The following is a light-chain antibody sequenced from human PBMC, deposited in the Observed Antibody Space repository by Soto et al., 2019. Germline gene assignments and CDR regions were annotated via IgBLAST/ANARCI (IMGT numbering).Light chain of an antibody. CDR1: QSVVNYQ. CDR2: NTF. CDR3: QQYGALPPT. V-gene: IGKV3-20*01. Sequence: EVVLTQSPGTLSLSPGERATLSCRTSQSVVNYQLAWYRQKPGQAPRLLIYNTFHRATGIPDRFSGTGSETDFTLTISGLGPEDFAVYHCQQYGALPPTFGQGTRVEIK. J-gene: IGKJ1*01.